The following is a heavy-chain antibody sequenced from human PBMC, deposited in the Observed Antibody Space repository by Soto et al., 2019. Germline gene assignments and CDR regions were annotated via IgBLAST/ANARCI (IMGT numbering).Heavy chain of an antibody. CDR3: ARDGNYYDSSGYLDI. CDR2: ISYDGSNK. J-gene: IGHJ3*02. D-gene: IGHD3-22*01. Sequence: GGSLRLYCAASGFTFSSYAMHWVRQAPGKGLEWVAVISYDGSNKYYADSVKGRFTISRDNSKNTLYLQMNSLRAEDTAVYYCARDGNYYDSSGYLDIWGQGTMVTVSS. CDR1: GFTFSSYA. V-gene: IGHV3-30-3*01.